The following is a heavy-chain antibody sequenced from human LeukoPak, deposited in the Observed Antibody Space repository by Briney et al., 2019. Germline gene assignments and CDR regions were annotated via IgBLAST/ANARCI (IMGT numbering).Heavy chain of an antibody. V-gene: IGHV4-34*01. CDR1: GGSFSGYY. CDR2: INHSGST. J-gene: IGHJ4*02. Sequence: SETLSFTCAVYGGSFSGYYWSWIRQPPGKGLEWIGEINHSGSTNYNPSLKSRVTISVDTSKIQFSLKLSSVTAADTAVYYCARAGYSSSWFLGYWGQGTLVTVSS. CDR3: ARAGYSSSWFLGY. D-gene: IGHD6-13*01.